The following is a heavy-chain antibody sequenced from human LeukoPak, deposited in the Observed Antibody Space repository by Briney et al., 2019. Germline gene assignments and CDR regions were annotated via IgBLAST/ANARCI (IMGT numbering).Heavy chain of an antibody. Sequence: ASVKVSCKASGGTFSSYAISWVRQAPGQGLEWMGGIIPIFGTANYAQKFQGRVTITADESASTAYMELSSLRSEDTAVYYCARSTTGLQSYYYDSSGPRGFDYWGQGTLVTVSS. CDR3: ARSTTGLQSYYYDSSGPRGFDY. CDR1: GGTFSSYA. J-gene: IGHJ4*02. CDR2: IIPIFGTA. D-gene: IGHD3-22*01. V-gene: IGHV1-69*13.